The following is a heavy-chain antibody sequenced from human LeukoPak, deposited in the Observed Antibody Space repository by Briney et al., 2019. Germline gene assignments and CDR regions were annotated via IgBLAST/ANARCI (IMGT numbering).Heavy chain of an antibody. Sequence: PSETLSLTCTVSGGSISSSDYYWSWIRQPPGKGLEWIGYIYYSGSTFYNPSLKSRVTISVDTSKNQFSLRLSSVTAADTAVYYCARHGDDYGDYAVDYWGQGTLVTVSS. V-gene: IGHV4-30-4*01. J-gene: IGHJ4*02. CDR3: ARHGDDYGDYAVDY. D-gene: IGHD4-17*01. CDR1: GGSISSSDYY. CDR2: IYYSGST.